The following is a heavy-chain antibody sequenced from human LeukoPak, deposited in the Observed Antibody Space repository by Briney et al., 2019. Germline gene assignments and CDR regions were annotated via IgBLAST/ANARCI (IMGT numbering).Heavy chain of an antibody. CDR1: GGSISSSSYY. Sequence: SETLSLTCTVSGGSISSSSYYWGWIRQPPGKGLEWIGYIYYSGSTNYNPSLRSRVTISVDTSKNQFSLELSSVTAADTAVYYCARSGRRGPGGPRQFDYWAREPWSPSPQ. CDR3: ARSGRRGPGGPRQFDY. CDR2: IYYSGST. D-gene: IGHD5-12*01. J-gene: IGHJ4*02. V-gene: IGHV4-61*05.